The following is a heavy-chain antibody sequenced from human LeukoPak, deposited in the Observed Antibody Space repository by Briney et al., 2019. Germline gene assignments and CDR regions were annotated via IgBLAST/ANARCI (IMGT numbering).Heavy chain of an antibody. CDR2: IYYNGGT. CDR1: GDSVSNSLYY. D-gene: IGHD3-10*01. J-gene: IGHJ4*02. CDR3: AGYGSGSYHKAFDY. V-gene: IGHV4-61*01. Sequence: PSETLSLTCTVSGDSVSNSLYYWSWIRQPPGKGLEWIGYIYYNGGTNYNPSLKSRVTISIDTSTNQFSLRLNSMTAADTAVYYCAGYGSGSYHKAFDYWGQGTLVTVSS.